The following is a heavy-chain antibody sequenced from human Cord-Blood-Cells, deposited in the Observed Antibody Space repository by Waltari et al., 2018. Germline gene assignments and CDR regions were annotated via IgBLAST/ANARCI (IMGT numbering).Heavy chain of an antibody. V-gene: IGHV1-2*02. J-gene: IGHJ4*02. Sequence: QVQLVQSGAEVKKPGASVKVSCKASGYTFTGYYMHWVRQAPGQGLEWMGWINPNSGGTNYAQKFQGRVTMTRDTSISTAYMELSRLRSDDTAVYYCARADIAAAGSVNFDYWGQGTLVTVSS. CDR2: INPNSGGT. CDR3: ARADIAAAGSVNFDY. CDR1: GYTFTGYY. D-gene: IGHD6-13*01.